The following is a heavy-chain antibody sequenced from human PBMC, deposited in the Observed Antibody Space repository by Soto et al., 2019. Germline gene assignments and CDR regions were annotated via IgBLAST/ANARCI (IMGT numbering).Heavy chain of an antibody. CDR2: ISSSGSYI. CDR1: GFTFSSYS. Sequence: EVQLVESGGGLVKPGGSLRLSCAASGFTFSSYSMNWVRQAPGKGLEWVSSISSSGSYIYYADSVKGRFTISRDNGKNSVYLEMNSRRAEGTAVYYCLRGAYDDGEWLSGYFYCMDFWGQGTTVTVSS. V-gene: IGHV3-21*01. D-gene: IGHD4-17*01. CDR3: LRGAYDDGEWLSGYFYCMDF. J-gene: IGHJ6*02.